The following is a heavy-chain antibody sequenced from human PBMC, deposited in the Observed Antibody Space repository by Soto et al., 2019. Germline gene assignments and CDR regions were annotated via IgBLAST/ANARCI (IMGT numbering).Heavy chain of an antibody. Sequence: TLSLTCTVSGGSISSGDYYWSWIRQPPGKGLEWIGYIYYSGSTYYNPSLKSRVTISVDTSKNQFSLKLSSVTAADTAVYYCARGSQSPYYYDSSGYYYWFDPWGQGTLVTVS. D-gene: IGHD3-22*01. CDR2: IYYSGST. CDR1: GGSISSGDYY. J-gene: IGHJ5*02. CDR3: ARGSQSPYYYDSSGYYYWFDP. V-gene: IGHV4-30-4*01.